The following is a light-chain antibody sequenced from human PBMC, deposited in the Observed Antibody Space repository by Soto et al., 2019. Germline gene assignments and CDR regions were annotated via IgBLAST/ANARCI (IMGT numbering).Light chain of an antibody. V-gene: IGKV3-11*01. Sequence: EIVLTQSPDTLSLSPGERATLSCRASQSVSGYLGWYQQKPGQAPRLLIYDASNRASGVPARFRGSGSGTDFTLTIASLEPEDFAVYYCQHYDGSLTFGGGTRVEIK. J-gene: IGKJ4*01. CDR3: QHYDGSLT. CDR1: QSVSGY. CDR2: DAS.